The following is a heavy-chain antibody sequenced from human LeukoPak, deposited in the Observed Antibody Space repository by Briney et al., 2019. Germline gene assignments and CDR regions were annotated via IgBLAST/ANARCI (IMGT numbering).Heavy chain of an antibody. V-gene: IGHV4-34*01. CDR1: GGSFSGYY. CDR2: INHSGST. CDR3: ARLNYYDSSGYGY. D-gene: IGHD3-22*01. Sequence: PSETLSLTCAVYGGSFSGYYWSWIRQPPGKGLEWIGEINHSGSTNYNPSLKSRVTISVDTSKNQFSLKLISVTAADTAVYYCARLNYYDSSGYGYWGQGTLVTVSS. J-gene: IGHJ4*02.